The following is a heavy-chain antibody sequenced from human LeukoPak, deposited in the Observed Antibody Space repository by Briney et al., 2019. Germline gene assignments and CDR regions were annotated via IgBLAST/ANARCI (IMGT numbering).Heavy chain of an antibody. CDR2: IYYSGST. CDR1: GGSISSGGYY. D-gene: IGHD2-15*01. Sequence: SETLSLTCTVSGGSISSGGYYWSWIRQHPGKSLEWIGYIYYSGSTYYNPSLKSRVTISVDTSKSQFSLKLSSVTAADTAVYYCARDTEYCSGGSCYSEIDAFDIWGQGTMVTVSS. J-gene: IGHJ3*02. V-gene: IGHV4-31*03. CDR3: ARDTEYCSGGSCYSEIDAFDI.